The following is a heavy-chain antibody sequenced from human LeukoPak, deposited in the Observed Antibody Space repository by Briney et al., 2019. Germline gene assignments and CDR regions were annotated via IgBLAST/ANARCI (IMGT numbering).Heavy chain of an antibody. J-gene: IGHJ1*01. CDR1: GYRFTSYG. CDR3: ARFSPPYFSDSSGYSEYFQH. D-gene: IGHD3-22*01. V-gene: IGHV5-10-1*01. CDR2: IDPSDSFT. Sequence: GESLKISFKGSGYRFTSYGISWVRQVPGKGLEWMGRIDPSDSFTNYSPSFQGHVTISADKSINTSYLQWSSLKASDTAMYYCARFSPPYFSDSSGYSEYFQHWGQGTLVTVSS.